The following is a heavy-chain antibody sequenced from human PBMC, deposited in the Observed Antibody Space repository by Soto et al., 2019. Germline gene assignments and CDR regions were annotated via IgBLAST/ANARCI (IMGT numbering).Heavy chain of an antibody. CDR2: ISSSSYI. CDR1: GFTFSSYS. V-gene: IGHV3-21*01. D-gene: IGHD6-13*01. J-gene: IGHJ4*02. Sequence: GGSLRLSCAASGFTFSSYSMNWVRQAPGKGLEWVSSISSSSYIYYADSVKGRFTISRDNAKNSLYLQMNSLRAEDTAVYYCARDSEQYSSSWFDYWGQGTLVTVSS. CDR3: ARDSEQYSSSWFDY.